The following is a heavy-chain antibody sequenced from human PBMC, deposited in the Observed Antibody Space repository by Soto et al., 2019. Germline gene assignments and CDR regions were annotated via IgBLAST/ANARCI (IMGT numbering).Heavy chain of an antibody. D-gene: IGHD3-22*01. CDR2: ISYDGTNE. CDR3: AKDSYKSSGYFSRDV. CDR1: GFTFSSYG. J-gene: IGHJ6*02. Sequence: QVQLVESGGGVVQPGGSLRLSCAASGFTFSSYGMQWVRQAPGRGLEWLALISYDGTNEYYEDSVKGRFTISRDNSRNTLFLHLNRLRAEDTAVYYCAKDSYKSSGYFSRDVGGQGTTVSVSS. V-gene: IGHV3-30*18.